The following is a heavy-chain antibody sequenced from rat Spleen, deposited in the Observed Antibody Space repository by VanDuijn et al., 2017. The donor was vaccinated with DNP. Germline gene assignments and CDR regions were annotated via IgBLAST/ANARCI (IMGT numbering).Heavy chain of an antibody. CDR3: ARDYYVYYGSPYAMDA. V-gene: IGHV5S10*01. D-gene: IGHD1-6*01. CDR2: IIYGGDRT. J-gene: IGHJ4*01. Sequence: EVQLVESGGGLVQPGRSLKLSCAASGFTFSNYDMAWVRQAPTKGLDWVASIIYGGDRTYYRDSVKGRFTISRDNAKSTLYLQMDSLRSEDTATYYCARDYYVYYGSPYAMDAWGQGTSVTVSS. CDR1: GFTFSNYD.